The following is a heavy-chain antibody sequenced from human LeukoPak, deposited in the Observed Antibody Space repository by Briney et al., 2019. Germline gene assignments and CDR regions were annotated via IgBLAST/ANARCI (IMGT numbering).Heavy chain of an antibody. CDR1: GFTFGDYY. D-gene: IGHD1-20*01. CDR2: ISSSSSYT. V-gene: IGHV3-11*06. CDR3: ARDRELFGLGNNWFRYSDF. J-gene: IGHJ2*01. Sequence: GASLKVSCPAAGFTFGDYYMIWIRQAPGKGLEWVSYISSSSSYTNYADSVKGRFTISRDNAKNSLYLQMNSLRAEDTAVYYCARDRELFGLGNNWFRYSDFWGRGTLVTVSS.